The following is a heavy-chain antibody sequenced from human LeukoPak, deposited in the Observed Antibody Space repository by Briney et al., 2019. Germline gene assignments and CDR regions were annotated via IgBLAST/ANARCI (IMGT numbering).Heavy chain of an antibody. Sequence: PSETLSLTCAVYGGSFSGYYWSWIRQPPGKGLEWIGEINHSGSTNYNPSLKSRVTISVDTSKNQFSLKLSSVTAADTAVYYCARAVVPHARNPVFAKQRRYNWIDPWGQGTLVTVSS. D-gene: IGHD2-2*01. J-gene: IGHJ5*02. CDR1: GGSFSGYY. CDR3: ARAVVPHARNPVFAKQRRYNWIDP. V-gene: IGHV4-34*01. CDR2: INHSGST.